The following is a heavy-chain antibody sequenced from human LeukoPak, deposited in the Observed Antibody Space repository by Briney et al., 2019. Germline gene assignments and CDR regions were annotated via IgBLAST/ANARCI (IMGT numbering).Heavy chain of an antibody. Sequence: GGSLRLSCAASGFTFNNFEMNWVRQAPGKGLEWVSYFSSSGNTIYYADSVKGRFTISRDNAKNSLYLQMNSLRAEDTALYFCARGPPNYYDSSGYFYLWGQGTLVTVSS. CDR1: GFTFNNFE. CDR2: FSSSGNTI. CDR3: ARGPPNYYDSSGYFYL. J-gene: IGHJ4*02. V-gene: IGHV3-48*03. D-gene: IGHD3-22*01.